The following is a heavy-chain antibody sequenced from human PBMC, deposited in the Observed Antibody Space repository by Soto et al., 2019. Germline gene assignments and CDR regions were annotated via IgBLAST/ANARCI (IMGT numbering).Heavy chain of an antibody. Sequence: QLQLQESGPGLVKPSETLSLTCTVSGGSISSSSYYWGWIRQPPGKGLEWIGSIYYSGSTYYNPSLKLRVTISVDTSKNHCSLKLSSVTAADTAVYYCATQEVGGSYVYTFDPWGQGTLVTVSS. D-gene: IGHD1-26*01. V-gene: IGHV4-39*02. J-gene: IGHJ5*02. CDR3: ATQEVGGSYVYTFDP. CDR1: GGSISSSSYY. CDR2: IYYSGST.